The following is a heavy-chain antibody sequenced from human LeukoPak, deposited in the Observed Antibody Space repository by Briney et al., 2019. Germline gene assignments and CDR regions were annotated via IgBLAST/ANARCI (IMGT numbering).Heavy chain of an antibody. V-gene: IGHV1-69*06. CDR1: GGTFSSYA. J-gene: IGHJ4*02. CDR2: VIPIFDTA. D-gene: IGHD3-22*01. Sequence: GASVKVSCKASGGTFSSYAISWVRQAPGQGLEWMGGVIPIFDTANYAQRFQGRVTITADKSTTTAYMELSSLRSEDTAVYYCATSGYYFDTIGYFTNYFDYWGQGTLVTVSS. CDR3: ATSGYYFDTIGYFTNYFDY.